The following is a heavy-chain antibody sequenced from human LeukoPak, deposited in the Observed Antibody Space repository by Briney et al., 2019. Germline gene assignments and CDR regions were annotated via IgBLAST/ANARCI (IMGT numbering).Heavy chain of an antibody. CDR1: GGSFSGYY. J-gene: IGHJ4*02. Sequence: SETLSLTCAVYGGSFSGYYWSWIRQPPGKGLEWIGEINHSGSTNYNPSLKSRVTISVDTSKNQFSLKLSSVTAADTAVYYCARESNYYGSGSYYDTFDYWGQGTLVTVSS. V-gene: IGHV4-34*01. D-gene: IGHD3-10*01. CDR3: ARESNYYGSGSYYDTFDY. CDR2: INHSGST.